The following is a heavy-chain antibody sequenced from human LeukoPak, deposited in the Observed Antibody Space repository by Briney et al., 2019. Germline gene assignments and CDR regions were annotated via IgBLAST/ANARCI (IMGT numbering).Heavy chain of an antibody. Sequence: PGGSMRLSCAASGFIFADYWMHWVRQAPGKGPVWVSRINDDGSTTTYADSVKGRFTISRDDAKNMLFLQMNSLRAEDTAVYYCVRGGPSTWSWGQGTLVTVSS. V-gene: IGHV3-74*01. J-gene: IGHJ5*02. CDR2: INDDGSTT. CDR1: GFIFADYW. D-gene: IGHD2-15*01. CDR3: VRGGPSTWS.